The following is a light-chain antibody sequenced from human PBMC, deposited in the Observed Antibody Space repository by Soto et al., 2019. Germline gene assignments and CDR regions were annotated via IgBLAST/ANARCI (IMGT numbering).Light chain of an antibody. Sequence: DIQMTQSPFTLSASVGDRVTITCRASQSINARLAWHQQKPGKVPKVLIYDASNLKSGVPSRFSGSGSGREFNLTIRSLQHDDFATYYCQQYYTYPWTFGQGTEVEIK. V-gene: IGKV1-5*01. CDR1: QSINAR. CDR2: DAS. CDR3: QQYYTYPWT. J-gene: IGKJ1*01.